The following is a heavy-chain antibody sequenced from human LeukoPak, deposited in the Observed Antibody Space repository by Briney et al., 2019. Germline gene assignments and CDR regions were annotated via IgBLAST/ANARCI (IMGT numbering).Heavy chain of an antibody. CDR1: GFTFSSYA. CDR3: ARDAVRYYYYYMDV. D-gene: IGHD3-10*01. V-gene: IGHV3-30*01. J-gene: IGHJ6*03. CDR2: ISYDGSNK. Sequence: GGSLRLSCAASGFTFSSYAMHWVRQAPGKGLEWVAVISYDGSNKYYADSVKGRFTISRDNSKNTLYLQMNSLRAEDTAVYYCARDAVRYYYYYMDVWGKGTTVSVSS.